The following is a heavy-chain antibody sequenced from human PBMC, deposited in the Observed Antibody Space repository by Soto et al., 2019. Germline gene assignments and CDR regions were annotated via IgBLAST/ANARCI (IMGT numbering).Heavy chain of an antibody. V-gene: IGHV4-39*01. D-gene: IGHD5-12*01. CDR3: ARLTLILEWLRPIGYFDY. CDR1: GGSISSSSYY. Sequence: SETLSLTCTVSGGSISSSSYYWGWIRQPPGKGLEWIGSIYYSGSTYYNPSLKSRVTISVDTSKNQFSLKLSSVTAADTAVYYCARLTLILEWLRPIGYFDYWGQGTLVTVSS. CDR2: IYYSGST. J-gene: IGHJ4*02.